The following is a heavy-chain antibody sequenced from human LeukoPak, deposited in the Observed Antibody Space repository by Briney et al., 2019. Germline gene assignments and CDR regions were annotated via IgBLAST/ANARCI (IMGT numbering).Heavy chain of an antibody. CDR1: GYSITSGYY. V-gene: IGHV4-38-2*02. CDR3: ARDPRTPYYYYYMDA. CDR2: IYHSGST. J-gene: IGHJ6*03. Sequence: PSETLSLTCAVSGYSITSGYYWGWIRQPPGKGLDWIGTIYHSGSTYYNPSLKSRVTISVDTSKNQFSLKLSSVTAADTAVYYCARDPRTPYYYYYMDAWGKGTTVTVSS.